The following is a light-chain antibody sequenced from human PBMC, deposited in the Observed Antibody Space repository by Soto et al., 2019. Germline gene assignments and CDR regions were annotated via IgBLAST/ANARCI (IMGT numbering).Light chain of an antibody. V-gene: IGKV3-20*01. CDR3: QQYGSSPGT. J-gene: IGKJ1*01. Sequence: EIVMTQSPGTLSLSPGERATLSCRSSQSVSSTYLIWYQQKPGQAPRLIIYGASNRATGIPDRFSGSGSGTDFTLTISRLEPEDFAVYYCQQYGSSPGTFGQGTKVDI. CDR2: GAS. CDR1: QSVSSTY.